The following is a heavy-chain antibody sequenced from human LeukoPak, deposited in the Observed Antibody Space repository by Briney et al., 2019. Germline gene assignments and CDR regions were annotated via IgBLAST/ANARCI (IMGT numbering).Heavy chain of an antibody. V-gene: IGHV4-39*07. Sequence: SETLSLTCTVSSGSISSSSYYWGWIRQPPGKGLEWIGTIHYSGDTYYNPSLKSRVTISVDTSNNQFSLKLSSVTAADTAVYYCARDFDYGDQNDAFDIWGQGTMVTVSS. D-gene: IGHD4-17*01. CDR2: IHYSGDT. J-gene: IGHJ3*02. CDR1: SGSISSSSYY. CDR3: ARDFDYGDQNDAFDI.